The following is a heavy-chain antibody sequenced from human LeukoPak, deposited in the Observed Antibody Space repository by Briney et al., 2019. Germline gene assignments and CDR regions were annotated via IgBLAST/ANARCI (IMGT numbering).Heavy chain of an antibody. CDR3: ARRPIVLMVYAIEAFDY. J-gene: IGHJ4*02. V-gene: IGHV4-34*01. CDR1: GGSFSGYY. Sequence: SETLSLTCAVYGGSFSGYYWSWIRQPPGKGLEWIGEINHSGSTNYNPSLESRVTISVDTSKNQFSLKLSSVTAADTPVYYCARRPIVLMVYAIEAFDYWGQGTLVTVSS. D-gene: IGHD2-8*01. CDR2: INHSGST.